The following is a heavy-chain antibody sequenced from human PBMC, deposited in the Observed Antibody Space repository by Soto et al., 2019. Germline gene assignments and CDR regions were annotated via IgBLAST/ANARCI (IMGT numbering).Heavy chain of an antibody. CDR1: GFTFSSYG. J-gene: IGHJ6*02. V-gene: IGHV3-30*18. Sequence: PGGSLRLSCAASGFTFSSYGMHWVRQAPGKGLEWVAVISYDGSNKYYADSVKGRFTISRDNSKNTLYLQMNSLRAEDTAVYYCAKDWSSSWYYYYGMDVWGQGTTVTVSS. D-gene: IGHD6-13*01. CDR3: AKDWSSSWYYYYGMDV. CDR2: ISYDGSNK.